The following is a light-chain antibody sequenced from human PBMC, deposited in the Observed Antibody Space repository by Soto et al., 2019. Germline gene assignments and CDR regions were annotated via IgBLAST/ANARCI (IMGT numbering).Light chain of an antibody. V-gene: IGKV1-8*01. Sequence: AIRMTQSPSSFSASTGDRVTITCRAFQSIGTYLAWYQQIPGRAPKLLIFAASTLQRGVPSRFSGSGSGTDFTLTISCLQSEDFATYYCQQYYIYPPTFGGGTKVDIK. CDR2: AAS. CDR3: QQYYIYPPT. J-gene: IGKJ4*01. CDR1: QSIGTY.